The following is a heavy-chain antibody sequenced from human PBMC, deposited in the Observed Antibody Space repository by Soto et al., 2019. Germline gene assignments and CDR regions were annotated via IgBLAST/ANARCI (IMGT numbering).Heavy chain of an antibody. CDR3: AKDSVQIQLLASFDY. CDR2: MSGSGGTT. CDR1: GFTFSRYA. Sequence: EVQLLESGGGLVQPGGSLRLSCAASGFTFSRYAMTWVRQAPGKGLEGVSSMSGSGGTTYYADSVKGRFTISRDNSKNTLYMQMNSLRADDTAVYYCAKDSVQIQLLASFDYCGQGTLVTVSS. V-gene: IGHV3-23*01. D-gene: IGHD5-18*01. J-gene: IGHJ4*02.